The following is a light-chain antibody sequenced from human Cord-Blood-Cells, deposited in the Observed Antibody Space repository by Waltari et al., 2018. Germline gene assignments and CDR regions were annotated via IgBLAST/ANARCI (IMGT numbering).Light chain of an antibody. J-gene: IGLJ3*02. V-gene: IGLV2-23*01. Sequence: QSALTQPASVSGSPGQSITISCTGTSSDVGSYNLVSWYQQHPGKAPKLMIYEGSKRPSGVSNRFSGSKSRNTASLTIAGLQAEDEADYDCCSYAGSSTPVFGGGTKLTVL. CDR2: EGS. CDR3: CSYAGSSTPV. CDR1: SSDVGSYNL.